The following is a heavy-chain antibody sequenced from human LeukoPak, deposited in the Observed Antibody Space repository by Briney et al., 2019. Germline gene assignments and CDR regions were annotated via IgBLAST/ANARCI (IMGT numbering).Heavy chain of an antibody. D-gene: IGHD3-22*01. CDR3: ARGGYTMIVVVITTGLDY. CDR1: GYTFTGYY. V-gene: IGHV1-2*02. CDR2: INPNSGGT. Sequence: GASVKVSCKASGYTFTGYYMHWVRQAPGQGLEWMGWINPNSGGTNYAQKFQGRVTMTRDTSTSTAYMELSRLRSDDTAVYYCARGGYTMIVVVITTGLDYWGQGTLVTVSS. J-gene: IGHJ4*02.